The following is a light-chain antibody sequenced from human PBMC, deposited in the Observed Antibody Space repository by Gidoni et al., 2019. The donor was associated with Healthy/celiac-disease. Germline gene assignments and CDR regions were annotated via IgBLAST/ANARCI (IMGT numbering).Light chain of an antibody. CDR1: LSVSSSY. Sequence: EIVLTQSPGTLSLSPGERATLSCRASLSVSSSYLAWYQQKPGQAPRLLIYGASSRATGIPDRVSGSGSGTDFTLTISRLEPEDFAVYYCQQYGSSPETFGGGTKVEIK. CDR2: GAS. J-gene: IGKJ4*01. CDR3: QQYGSSPET. V-gene: IGKV3-20*01.